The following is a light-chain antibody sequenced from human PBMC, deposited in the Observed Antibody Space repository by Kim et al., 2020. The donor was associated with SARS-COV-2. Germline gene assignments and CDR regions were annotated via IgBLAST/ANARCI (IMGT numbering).Light chain of an antibody. CDR3: QVWDSSTDLRL. Sequence: APGQTALITCAGNNIVSTSVPCYQQKPGQAPVLVIYYASDRPSGIPERFSGSNSGNPATRPFSRVEAGDEADYCCQVWDSSTDLRLFGGGTQLTVL. J-gene: IGLJ3*02. V-gene: IGLV3-21*04. CDR2: YAS. CDR1: NIVSTS.